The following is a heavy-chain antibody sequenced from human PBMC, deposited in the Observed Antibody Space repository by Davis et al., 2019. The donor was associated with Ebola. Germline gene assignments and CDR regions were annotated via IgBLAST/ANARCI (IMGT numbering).Heavy chain of an antibody. V-gene: IGHV4-38-2*02. CDR2: IYHSGST. CDR1: GYSISSGYY. J-gene: IGHJ4*02. Sequence: GSLRLSCTVSGYSISSGYYWGWIRQPPGQGLACIGCIYHSGSTYYNPSLKSRVTISVDTSKNQFSLKLSSVTAADTAVYYCAREGPFTNQYYFDYWGQGTLVTVSS. CDR3: AREGPFTNQYYFDY. D-gene: IGHD2-8*01.